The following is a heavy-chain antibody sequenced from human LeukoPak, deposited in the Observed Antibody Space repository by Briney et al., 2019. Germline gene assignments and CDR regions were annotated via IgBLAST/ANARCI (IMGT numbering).Heavy chain of an antibody. D-gene: IGHD6-19*01. CDR3: AKGSSGWYDGYFDY. V-gene: IGHV3-23*01. J-gene: IGHJ4*02. CDR1: GFTFGDYA. CDR2: ISGSGGST. Sequence: GGSLRLSCTASGFTFGDYAMSWVRQAPGKGLEWVSAISGSGGSTYYADSVKGRFTISRDNSKNTLYLQMNSLRTEDTAVYYCAKGSSGWYDGYFDYWGQGTLVTVSS.